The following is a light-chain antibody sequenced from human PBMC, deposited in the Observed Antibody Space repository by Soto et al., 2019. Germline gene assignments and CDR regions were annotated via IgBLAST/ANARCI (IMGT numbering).Light chain of an antibody. V-gene: IGKV1-33*01. CDR2: DAS. Sequence: DIQMTQSPSSLSASVGDRVTITFQASQDITKYLNWYQQKPGKAPKLLIYDASNLEIGVPSRFSGSGSGTDFTFTISTLQPEDVATYYCQHYANLPITFGQGTRLEI. CDR1: QDITKY. CDR3: QHYANLPIT. J-gene: IGKJ5*01.